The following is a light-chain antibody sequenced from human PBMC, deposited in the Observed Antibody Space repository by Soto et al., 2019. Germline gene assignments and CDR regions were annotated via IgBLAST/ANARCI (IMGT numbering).Light chain of an antibody. Sequence: DIQVTQSPPSMAASFGDRVTITCRASQDIGNWMTWYQQKPGRAPKLLIYSASTLVRGVPSRFSGSGSGTEFTLTISGLQPEDSLTYYCQQAKSFPITFGQGTRLEIK. J-gene: IGKJ5*01. CDR2: SAS. V-gene: IGKV1-12*01. CDR3: QQAKSFPIT. CDR1: QDIGNW.